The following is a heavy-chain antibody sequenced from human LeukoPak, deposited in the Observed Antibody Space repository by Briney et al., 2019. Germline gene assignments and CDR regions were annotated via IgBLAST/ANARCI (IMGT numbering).Heavy chain of an antibody. CDR2: LSWNGATV. CDR1: GFTFDDYA. J-gene: IGHJ4*02. CDR3: AKGGSTYSYSFDY. V-gene: IGHV3-9*01. D-gene: IGHD2-15*01. Sequence: GRSLRLSCAASGFTFDDYAMHWVRQAPGKGLEWVSGLSWNGATVGYADSVKGRFTISRDNTKNSLYLQMDSLRAEDTAVYYCAKGGSTYSYSFDYWGQGTLVTVSS.